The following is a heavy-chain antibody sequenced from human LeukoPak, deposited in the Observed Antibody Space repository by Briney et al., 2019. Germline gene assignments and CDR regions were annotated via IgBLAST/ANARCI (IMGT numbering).Heavy chain of an antibody. J-gene: IGHJ3*02. CDR2: IIPIFGTA. V-gene: IGHV1-69*01. CDR1: GGTFSSYA. CDR3: ARGRGGSGYYYDAFDI. D-gene: IGHD3-22*01. Sequence: SVKVSCKASGGTFSSYAISWVRQAPGQGLEWMGGIIPIFGTANYAQKFQGRVTITADESTSTAYMELSSLRSEDTAVYYCARGRGGSGYYYDAFDIWGQGTMVIVSS.